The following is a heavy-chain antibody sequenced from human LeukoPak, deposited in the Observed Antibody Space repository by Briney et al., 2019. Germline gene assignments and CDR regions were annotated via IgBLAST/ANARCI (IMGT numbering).Heavy chain of an antibody. CDR1: GFTFSSYW. Sequence: GGSLRLSCAASGFTFSSYWMNWARQAPGKGLEWVATMTHDGSDEYYLDSVKGRFTISRDNAKNSLYLQMNSLRAEDTAIYYCTRVGYIDEGIDYWGQGTLVTASS. CDR3: TRVGYIDEGIDY. D-gene: IGHD5-24*01. J-gene: IGHJ4*02. V-gene: IGHV3-7*04. CDR2: MTHDGSDE.